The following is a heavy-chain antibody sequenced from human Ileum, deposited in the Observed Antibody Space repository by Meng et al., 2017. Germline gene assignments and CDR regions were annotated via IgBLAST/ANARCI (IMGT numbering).Heavy chain of an antibody. J-gene: IGHJ4*02. D-gene: IGHD2-2*01. V-gene: IGHV3-23*01. CDR2: ISGSDERT. CDR3: AKDKCSSTSCYFDY. Sequence: GESLKISCAASGFTLSSYGMSWVRQAPGKGLEWVSAISGSDERTFYADSVKGRFTFSRDISKSTLYLQMNSLGVEDTALYYCAKDKCSSTSCYFDYWGRGTLVTVSS. CDR1: GFTLSSYG.